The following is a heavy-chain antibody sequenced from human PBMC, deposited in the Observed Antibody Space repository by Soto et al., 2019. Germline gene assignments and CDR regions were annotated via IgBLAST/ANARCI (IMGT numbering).Heavy chain of an antibody. CDR2: IGTTSSYI. J-gene: IGHJ6*02. CDR1: GFTFGTYT. V-gene: IGHV3-21*01. CDR3: ARVMCGDCSSYYYYSMDV. Sequence: GGSLRLSCAASGFTFGTYTMNGVRPVPGKGLEWVSSIGTTSSYIYSADSVRGRFTISRGNAGGSVYLQMSSLRAEDTAVYYCARVMCGDCSSYYYYSMDVWGQGTTVTVSS. D-gene: IGHD2-21*02.